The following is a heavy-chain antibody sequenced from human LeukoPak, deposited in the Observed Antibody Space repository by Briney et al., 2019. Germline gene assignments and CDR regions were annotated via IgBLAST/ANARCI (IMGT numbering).Heavy chain of an antibody. CDR3: ARGMGDI. V-gene: IGHV3-23*01. J-gene: IGHJ3*02. CDR1: GFTFSSYA. CDR2: IRGSGEWT. Sequence: GGSLRLSCAASGFTFSSYAMSWVRQAPGKGLEWVSLIRGSGEWTYHADSVKGRFTISRDNSKNILYLQMNSLRAEDTAVYYCARGMGDIWGQGTMVTVSS. D-gene: IGHD6-13*01.